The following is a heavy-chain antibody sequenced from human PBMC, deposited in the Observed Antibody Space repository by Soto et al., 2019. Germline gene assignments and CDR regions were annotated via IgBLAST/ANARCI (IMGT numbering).Heavy chain of an antibody. CDR3: ARVFRGYYDSGGPADY. CDR2: INPSGGST. D-gene: IGHD3-22*01. Sequence: ASVKVSCKASGYTFTSYYMHWARQAPGQGLEWMGIINPSGGSTSYAQKLQGRVTMTRDTSTSTVYMELSSLRSEDTAVYYCARVFRGYYDSGGPADYWGQGTLVTVSS. CDR1: GYTFTSYY. J-gene: IGHJ4*02. V-gene: IGHV1-46*01.